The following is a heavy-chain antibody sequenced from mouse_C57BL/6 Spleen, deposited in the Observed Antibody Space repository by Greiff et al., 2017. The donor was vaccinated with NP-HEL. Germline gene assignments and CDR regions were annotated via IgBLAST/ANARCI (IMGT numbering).Heavy chain of an antibody. CDR1: GFTFSSYA. Sequence: EVKVVESGEGLVKPGGSLKLSCAASGFTFSSYAMSWVRQTPEKRLEWVAYISSGGDYIYYADTVKGRFTISRDNARNTLYLQMSSLKSEDTAMYYCTRDSLYAPFAYWGQGTLVTVSA. V-gene: IGHV5-9-1*02. D-gene: IGHD1-1*01. CDR2: ISSGGDYI. J-gene: IGHJ3*01. CDR3: TRDSLYAPFAY.